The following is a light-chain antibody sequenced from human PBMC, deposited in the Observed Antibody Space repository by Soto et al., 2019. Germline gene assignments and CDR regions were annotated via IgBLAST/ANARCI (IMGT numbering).Light chain of an antibody. Sequence: QSALTQAASVSGSPGQSITISCTGTSSDVGGYNYVSWYQQHPGKAPRLVIYVVTYRPSGVSSRFSGAKSGNTASLTISGLQAEDGADYYCSSYTSSNTLIFGGGTQLTVL. J-gene: IGLJ2*01. CDR1: SSDVGGYNY. CDR3: SSYTSSNTLI. CDR2: VVT. V-gene: IGLV2-14*01.